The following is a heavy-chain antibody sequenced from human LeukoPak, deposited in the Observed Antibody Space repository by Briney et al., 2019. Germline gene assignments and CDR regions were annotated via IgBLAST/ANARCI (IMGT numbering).Heavy chain of an antibody. CDR1: EFTFDNYG. CDR3: ARDGYCSSTSCLDAFDI. J-gene: IGHJ3*02. V-gene: IGHV3-20*04. Sequence: GGSLRLSCAASEFTFDNYGMNWVRQIPGKGLEWVSGINWNGVSTSYADSVKGRFTISRDNAKNSLYLQMSSLRAEDTAVYYCARDGYCSSTSCLDAFDIWGQGTMVTVSS. D-gene: IGHD2-2*03. CDR2: INWNGVST.